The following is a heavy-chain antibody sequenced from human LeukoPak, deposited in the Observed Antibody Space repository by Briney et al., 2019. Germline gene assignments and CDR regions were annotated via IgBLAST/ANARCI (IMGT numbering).Heavy chain of an antibody. J-gene: IGHJ6*02. V-gene: IGHV1-46*01. Sequence: ASVKVSCKTSGYTFTSYYMHWVRQAPGQGLEWMGIINPSGGSTSYAQKFQGRVTMTRDTSTSTVYMELSSLRSEDTAVYYCARATPGLLYGMDVWGQGTTVTVSS. CDR1: GYTFTSYY. CDR2: INPSGGST. D-gene: IGHD4-23*01. CDR3: ARATPGLLYGMDV.